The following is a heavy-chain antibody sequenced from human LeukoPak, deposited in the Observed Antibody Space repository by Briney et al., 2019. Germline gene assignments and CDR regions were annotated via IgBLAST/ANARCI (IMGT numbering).Heavy chain of an antibody. CDR1: GFTFSSYA. CDR3: AKGNNWNYEGRSVEAH. Sequence: GGSLRLSCAASGFTFSSYAMSWVRQAPGKGLEWVSAISGSGGSTYYADSVKGRFTISRDNSKNTLYLQMNSLRAEDTAVYYCAKGNNWNYEGRSVEAHWGQGTLVTVSS. J-gene: IGHJ4*02. V-gene: IGHV3-23*01. CDR2: ISGSGGST. D-gene: IGHD1-7*01.